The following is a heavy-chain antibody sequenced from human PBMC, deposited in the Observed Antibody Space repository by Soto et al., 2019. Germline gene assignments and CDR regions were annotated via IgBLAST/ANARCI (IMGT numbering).Heavy chain of an antibody. CDR3: ARRTKYSSSWSDNYYGMDV. J-gene: IGHJ6*02. D-gene: IGHD6-13*01. CDR1: GYSFTSYW. CDR2: IYPGDSDT. V-gene: IGHV5-51*01. Sequence: PGESLRISCKGSGYSFTSYWIGWVRQMPGKGLEWMGIIYPGDSDTRYSPSFQGQVTISADKSISTAYLQWSSLKASDTAMYYCARRTKYSSSWSDNYYGMDVWGQGTTVTVSS.